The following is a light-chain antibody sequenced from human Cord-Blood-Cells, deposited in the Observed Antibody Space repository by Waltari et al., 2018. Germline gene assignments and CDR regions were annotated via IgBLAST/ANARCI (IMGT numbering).Light chain of an antibody. CDR3: SSYTSSSTLV. CDR1: SSDVGGYNH. J-gene: IGLJ1*01. CDR2: EVS. Sequence: QSALTQPASVSGSPGPSITISCTGTSSDVGGYNHVSWYQQHPGKAPKLMIYEVSNRPSGVSNRFSGSKYGNTASLTISGLQAEDEADYYCSSYTSSSTLVFGTGTKVTVL. V-gene: IGLV2-14*01.